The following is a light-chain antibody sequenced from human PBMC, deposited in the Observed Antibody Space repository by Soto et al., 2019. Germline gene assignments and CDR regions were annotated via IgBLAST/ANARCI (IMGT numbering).Light chain of an antibody. V-gene: IGKV3-15*01. CDR3: QQYNDWPQT. Sequence: EIVMTQSPATLSVSPGERATLSCRASQSVDNNLAWYQQQPGQAPRLLAYAASTRATGLPAKYSGSGSGTEFTLTISSLQSEDFAVYYCQQYNDWPQTFGQGTKVEIK. CDR2: AAS. CDR1: QSVDNN. J-gene: IGKJ1*01.